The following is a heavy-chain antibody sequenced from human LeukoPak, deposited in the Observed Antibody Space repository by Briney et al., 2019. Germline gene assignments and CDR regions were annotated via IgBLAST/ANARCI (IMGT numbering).Heavy chain of an antibody. J-gene: IGHJ4*02. CDR1: GFTFSSYG. CDR3: ATDTSGYSNGWYHDY. D-gene: IGHD6-19*01. CDR2: ISYDGSNK. Sequence: PGRSLRLSCAASGFTFSSYGMHWVRQAPGKGLEWVAVISYDGSNKYYADSVKGRFTISRDNSKNTLYLQMNSLRAEDTAVYYCATDTSGYSNGWYHDYWGQGTLVTVSS. V-gene: IGHV3-30*03.